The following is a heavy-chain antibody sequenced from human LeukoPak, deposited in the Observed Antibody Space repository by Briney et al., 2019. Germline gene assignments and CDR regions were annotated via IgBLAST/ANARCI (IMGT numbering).Heavy chain of an antibody. D-gene: IGHD2-21*02. CDR2: LSYDGGDK. CDR1: GFTFSNYP. J-gene: IGHJ4*02. Sequence: PGGSLRLSCAASGFTFSNYPIHWVRQAPGKGLEWVAVLSYDGGDKHYADSVKGRFTISRDNSKSTLYLQMNSLRAEDTAVYYCARDRDSRSTNYYFDYWGQGTLVTVSS. V-gene: IGHV3-30-3*01. CDR3: ARDRDSRSTNYYFDY.